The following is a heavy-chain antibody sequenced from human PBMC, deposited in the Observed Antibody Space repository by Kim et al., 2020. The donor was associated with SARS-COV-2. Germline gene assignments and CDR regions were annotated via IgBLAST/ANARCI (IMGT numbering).Heavy chain of an antibody. CDR3: AREVAAADYYYMDV. J-gene: IGHJ6*03. Sequence: YADSVKGRLPISRDNSKNTLYLQMNSLRAEDTAVYYCAREVAAADYYYMDVWGKGTTVTVSS. D-gene: IGHD6-13*01. V-gene: IGHV3-33*01.